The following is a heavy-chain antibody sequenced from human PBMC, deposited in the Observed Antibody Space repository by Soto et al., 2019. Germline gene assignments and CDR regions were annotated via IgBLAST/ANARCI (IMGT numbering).Heavy chain of an antibody. Sequence: TSETLSLTCTVSGGSISSYYWSWIRQPPGKGLEWIGYIHDSVTTTYNPSLKSRVTISVDTSKNQFSLKLNSVTAADTAVYYCARRYSYGHFDYWGQGTLVTVSS. D-gene: IGHD1-1*01. CDR3: ARRYSYGHFDY. V-gene: IGHV4-59*08. CDR1: GGSISSYY. J-gene: IGHJ4*02. CDR2: IHDSVTT.